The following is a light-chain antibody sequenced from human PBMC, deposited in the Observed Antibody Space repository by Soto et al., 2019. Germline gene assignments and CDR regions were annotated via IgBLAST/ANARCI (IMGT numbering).Light chain of an antibody. CDR1: QSFSSTF. J-gene: IGKJ1*01. Sequence: PGDRATLSGRASQSFSSTFFAWYQQKPGQAPRLLIYGASSRATGITDRFSGSGSGTVFTLTISRLEPEDFAVYYCQQYASSVTFGQGTKVEIK. V-gene: IGKV3-20*01. CDR2: GAS. CDR3: QQYASSVT.